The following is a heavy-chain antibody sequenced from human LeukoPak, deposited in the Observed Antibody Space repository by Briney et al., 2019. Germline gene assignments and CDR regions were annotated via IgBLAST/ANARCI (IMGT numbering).Heavy chain of an antibody. CDR1: GYTFTSYA. V-gene: IGHV1-69*13. D-gene: IGHD3-22*01. CDR2: IIPIFGTA. J-gene: IGHJ4*02. Sequence: SVKVSCKTSGYTFTSYAIHWVRQAPGKGLEWLGGIIPIFGTASYAQKFQGRVTITADESTSTAYMELSSLRSEDTAVYYCARSLHYYDSSGYFPHNHFDYWGQGTLVTVSS. CDR3: ARSLHYYDSSGYFPHNHFDY.